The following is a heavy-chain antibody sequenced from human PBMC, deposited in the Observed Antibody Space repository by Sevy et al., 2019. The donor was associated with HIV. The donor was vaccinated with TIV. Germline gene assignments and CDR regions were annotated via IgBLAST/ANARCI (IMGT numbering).Heavy chain of an antibody. Sequence: GESLKISCKGSGYSLTSYWIGWVRQMPGKGLEWMGIIYPGDSDARYSPSFQGQATISADKSSNTAYLQWSSLKASDTAMYYCAGLRVVGAYFDPWGQGTLVTVSS. J-gene: IGHJ5*02. D-gene: IGHD2-15*01. CDR1: GYSLTSYW. CDR2: IYPGDSDA. CDR3: AGLRVVGAYFDP. V-gene: IGHV5-51*01.